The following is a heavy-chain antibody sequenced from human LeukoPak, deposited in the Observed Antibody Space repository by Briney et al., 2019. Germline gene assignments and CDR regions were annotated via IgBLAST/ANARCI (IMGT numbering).Heavy chain of an antibody. CDR2: ISSSSSYI. CDR1: GFTFSSFS. CDR3: ARVRSVSYYDSGGYFDY. Sequence: GGSLRLSCAASGFTFSSFSMNWVSQAPGKGLEWVSSISSSSSYIYYADSVKGRFTISRDNAKNSLYLQMNSLRAEDTAVYYCARVRSVSYYDSGGYFDYWGQGTLVTVSS. D-gene: IGHD3-22*01. J-gene: IGHJ4*02. V-gene: IGHV3-21*01.